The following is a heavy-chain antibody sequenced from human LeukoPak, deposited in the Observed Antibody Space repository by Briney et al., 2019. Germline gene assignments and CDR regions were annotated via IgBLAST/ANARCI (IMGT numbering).Heavy chain of an antibody. J-gene: IGHJ5*01. Sequence: SETLSLTCTVSGGSISSYYWSWIRQPPGKGLEWIGYIYYSGSTNYNPSLKSRVTISVDTSKNQFSLKLSSVTAADTAVYYCARSIAAAGHCFDSWGQGTLVTVSS. CDR1: GGSISSYY. CDR3: ARSIAAAGHCFDS. V-gene: IGHV4-59*01. CDR2: IYYSGST. D-gene: IGHD6-13*01.